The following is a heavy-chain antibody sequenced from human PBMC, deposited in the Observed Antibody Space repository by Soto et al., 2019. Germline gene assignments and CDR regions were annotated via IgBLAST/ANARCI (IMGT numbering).Heavy chain of an antibody. D-gene: IGHD2-15*01. CDR3: ASVLPSTRYFES. V-gene: IGHV4-30-2*01. J-gene: IGHJ4*02. CDR2: IYHSGTT. Sequence: PSETLSLTCTVSGGSIINDNYSWSWVRQRPGKGREWIGYIYHSGTTDYNPSLNSRVTISVDGSSNQFSLKLTSVMAADTAVYYCASVLPSTRYFESWGPGSLGTVSS. CDR1: GGSIINDNYS.